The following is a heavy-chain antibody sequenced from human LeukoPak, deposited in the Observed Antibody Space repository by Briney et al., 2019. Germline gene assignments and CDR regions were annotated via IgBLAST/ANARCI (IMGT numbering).Heavy chain of an antibody. Sequence: GASVKVSFTASVYTFTDYYMHWVRQAPGQGLEWMGWINPNSGTNYAQKFQGRVTMTRDTSISTAYMELTRLTSDDTAVYYCARNRWMDYWGQGTLVTVSS. CDR2: INPNSGT. CDR1: VYTFTDYY. CDR3: ARNRWMDY. J-gene: IGHJ4*02. D-gene: IGHD1-1*01. V-gene: IGHV1-2*02.